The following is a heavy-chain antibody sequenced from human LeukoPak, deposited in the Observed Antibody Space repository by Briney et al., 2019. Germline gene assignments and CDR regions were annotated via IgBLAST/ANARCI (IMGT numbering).Heavy chain of an antibody. Sequence: SETLSLTCTVSGGSITTTTYYWGWIRQPPGKGLEWIGSIYYSGNTYYNPSLKSRVTISVETSKNQFSLKLKSVTAADTAVYYCARGGYYGSGNDFRFDPWGQGTLVTVSS. J-gene: IGHJ5*02. D-gene: IGHD3-10*01. CDR2: IYYSGNT. V-gene: IGHV4-39*07. CDR3: ARGGYYGSGNDFRFDP. CDR1: GGSITTTTYY.